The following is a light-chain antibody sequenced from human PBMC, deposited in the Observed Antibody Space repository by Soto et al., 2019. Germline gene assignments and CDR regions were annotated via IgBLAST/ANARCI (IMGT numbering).Light chain of an antibody. Sequence: EIVLTQSPATLSLSPGERATLSCRASQSVSRYLAWYQQKPGQAPRLLIDDASNRATGIPARFSGSGSGTDFTLTISSLEPEDFAVYYCQQRSNWPHAAFGPGTKVDIK. J-gene: IGKJ3*01. CDR3: QQRSNWPHAA. CDR1: QSVSRY. V-gene: IGKV3-11*01. CDR2: DAS.